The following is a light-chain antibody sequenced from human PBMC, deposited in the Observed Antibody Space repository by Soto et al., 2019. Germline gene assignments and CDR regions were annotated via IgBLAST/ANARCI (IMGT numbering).Light chain of an antibody. Sequence: DLQMTQSPSSLSASVGDRVTIACRASQNVRSYLNWYQQRPGKAPKLLISETSTLESGVPSKFSGTGYGTDFTLTISSLQPEDFATYYCQQTFSIPRTVGPGTKVD. J-gene: IGKJ3*01. V-gene: IGKV1-39*01. CDR1: QNVRSY. CDR2: ETS. CDR3: QQTFSIPRT.